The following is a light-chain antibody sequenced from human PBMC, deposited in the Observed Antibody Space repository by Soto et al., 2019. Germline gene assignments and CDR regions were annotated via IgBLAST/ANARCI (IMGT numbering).Light chain of an antibody. CDR1: QSVESW. CDR2: KAS. CDR3: QQYSRFST. V-gene: IGKV1-5*03. J-gene: IGKJ2*01. Sequence: DIQMTQSPSTLSASVGDRVTITCRASQSVESWLAWYQQKPGKAPKVLIYKASRLESAVPSRFSGSGSGTEFTLTINSLQPDDFATYYCQQYSRFSTFGQGTKLEIK.